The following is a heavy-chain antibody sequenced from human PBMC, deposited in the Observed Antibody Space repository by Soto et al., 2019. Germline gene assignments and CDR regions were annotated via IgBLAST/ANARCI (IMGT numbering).Heavy chain of an antibody. J-gene: IGHJ5*01. CDR1: GGSFSGYY. CDR2: INHSGST. V-gene: IGHV4-34*01. CDR3: ARRDTAMVHTQFDS. Sequence: PSETLSLTCAVYGGSFSGYYWSWIRQPPGKGLEWIGEINHSGSTNYNPSLKSRVTISVDTSKNQFSLKLSSVTAADTAVYYCARRDTAMVHTQFDSWGQGTLVT. D-gene: IGHD5-18*01.